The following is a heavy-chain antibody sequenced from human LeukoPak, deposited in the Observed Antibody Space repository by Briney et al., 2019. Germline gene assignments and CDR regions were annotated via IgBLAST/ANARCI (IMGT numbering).Heavy chain of an antibody. J-gene: IGHJ6*03. Sequence: ASVKVSCKASGYTFTGYYMHWVRQAPGQGLEWMGWINPNSGGTNYAQKFQGRVTMTRDTSISTAYMELSRLRSDDTAVYYCARSHYSDYYYYMDVWGKGTTVTVSS. CDR3: ARSHYSDYYYYMDV. V-gene: IGHV1-2*02. CDR1: GYTFTGYY. CDR2: INPNSGGT. D-gene: IGHD2-15*01.